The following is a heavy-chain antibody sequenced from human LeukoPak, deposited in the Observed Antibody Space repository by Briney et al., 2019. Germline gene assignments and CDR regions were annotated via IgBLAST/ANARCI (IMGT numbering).Heavy chain of an antibody. CDR3: ARQDVLRYFDWLPSGGWFDP. J-gene: IGHJ5*02. Sequence: SETLSLTCAVYGGSFSGYYWSWIRQPPGKGLEWIGEIKHSGSTNYNPSLKSRVTISVDTSKNQFSLKLSSVTAADTAVYYCARQDVLRYFDWLPSGGWFDPWGQGTLVTVSS. D-gene: IGHD3-9*01. V-gene: IGHV4-34*01. CDR2: IKHSGST. CDR1: GGSFSGYY.